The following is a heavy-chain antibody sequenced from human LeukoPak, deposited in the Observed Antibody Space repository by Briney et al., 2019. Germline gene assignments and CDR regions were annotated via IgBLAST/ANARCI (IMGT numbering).Heavy chain of an antibody. CDR1: GYTFTSYG. J-gene: IGHJ4*02. D-gene: IGHD6-19*01. CDR3: ASAPYSSGWYRFDY. V-gene: IGHV1-2*02. CDR2: INPNSGGT. Sequence: GASVKVSCKASGYTFTSYGISWVRQAPGQGLEWMGWINPNSGGTNYAQKFQGRVTMTRDTSISTAYMELSRLRSDDTAVYYCASAPYSSGWYRFDYWGQGTLVTVSS.